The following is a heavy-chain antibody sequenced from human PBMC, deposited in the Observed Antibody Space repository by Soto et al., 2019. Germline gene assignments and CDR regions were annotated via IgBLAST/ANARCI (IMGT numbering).Heavy chain of an antibody. Sequence: EVQLVESGGGLVQPGGSLRLSCAASGFTFRSYSMNWVRQAPGKGLEWVSYISSGSSTIHYADSVKGRFTISRDNAKNSLFLQMNSLRAEDTAVYYCARAGDSGGYYWFDPWGQGTLVTVSS. J-gene: IGHJ5*02. CDR3: ARAGDSGGYYWFDP. CDR2: ISSGSSTI. D-gene: IGHD3-22*01. CDR1: GFTFRSYS. V-gene: IGHV3-48*01.